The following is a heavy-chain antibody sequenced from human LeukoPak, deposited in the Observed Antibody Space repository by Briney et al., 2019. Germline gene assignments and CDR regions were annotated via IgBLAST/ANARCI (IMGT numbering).Heavy chain of an antibody. D-gene: IGHD1-26*01. CDR2: VSGSGDST. CDR1: GITFNNYA. Sequence: GGSLRLSCAVSGITFNNYAMSWVRQAPGKGLEWVSGVSGSGDSTYYADSVKGRFTISRDNSKNTLYLQMNSLRAEDTALYYCAKGVYSGSYFCFDYWGQGTLVTVSS. CDR3: AKGVYSGSYFCFDY. J-gene: IGHJ4*02. V-gene: IGHV3-23*01.